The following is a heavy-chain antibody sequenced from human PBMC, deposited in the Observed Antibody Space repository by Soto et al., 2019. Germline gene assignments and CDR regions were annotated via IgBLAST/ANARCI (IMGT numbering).Heavy chain of an antibody. Sequence: SETLSLTCAVYGGSFSGYYWSWIRQPPGKGLEWIGEINHSGSTNYNPSLKSRVTISVDTSKNQFSLKLSSVTAADTAVYYCARARGYDSSGYYYVEDYWGQGTLVTVSS. J-gene: IGHJ4*02. CDR3: ARARGYDSSGYYYVEDY. CDR2: INHSGST. D-gene: IGHD3-22*01. CDR1: GGSFSGYY. V-gene: IGHV4-34*01.